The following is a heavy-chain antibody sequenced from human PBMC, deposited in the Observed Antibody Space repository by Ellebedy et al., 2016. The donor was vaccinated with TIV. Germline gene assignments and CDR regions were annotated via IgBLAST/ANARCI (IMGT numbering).Heavy chain of an antibody. V-gene: IGHV3-23*01. CDR3: ARDPVGVGPAFDV. CDR2: ITESGGNT. D-gene: IGHD4-23*01. CDR1: GFTFSNNA. Sequence: GESLKISCAASGFTFSNNAMSWVRQAPGKGLEWVSSITESGGNTYYADPVKGRFTISRDNSKDTLFLQMNSLRAEDTAIYFCARDPVGVGPAFDVWGQGTMVTVSS. J-gene: IGHJ3*01.